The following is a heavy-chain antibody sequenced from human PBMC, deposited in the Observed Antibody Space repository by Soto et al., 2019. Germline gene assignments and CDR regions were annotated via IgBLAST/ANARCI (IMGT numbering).Heavy chain of an antibody. D-gene: IGHD3-16*02. J-gene: IGHJ6*02. CDR3: ARDIDYGYYGMDV. V-gene: IGHV1-46*01. CDR2: INPSGGST. CDR1: GGTFSSYA. Sequence: GASVKVSCKASGGTFSSYAISWVRQAPGQGLEWMGIINPSGGSTSYAQKFQGRVTMTRDTSTSTVYMELSSLRSEDTAVYYCARDIDYGYYGMDVWGQGTTVTVSS.